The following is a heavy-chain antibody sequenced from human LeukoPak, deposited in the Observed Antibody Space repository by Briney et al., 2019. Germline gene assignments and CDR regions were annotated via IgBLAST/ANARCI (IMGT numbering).Heavy chain of an antibody. V-gene: IGHV3-74*01. J-gene: IGHJ6*03. Sequence: GGSLRLSCAASGFIFSDHWVHWVRQAPGKGLVGVSRINNDGTTTTYADSVKGRFTISRDNAENTVYLHISSRRAEDTAVYYCARTFRTDYVYYYYMDVWGKGTTVTVSS. CDR3: ARTFRTDYVYYYYMDV. CDR2: INNDGTTT. CDR1: GFIFSDHW. D-gene: IGHD4-17*01.